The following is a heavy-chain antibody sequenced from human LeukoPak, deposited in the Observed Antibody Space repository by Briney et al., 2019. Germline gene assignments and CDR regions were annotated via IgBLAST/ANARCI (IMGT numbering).Heavy chain of an antibody. CDR2: IRQDGSEK. V-gene: IGHV3-7*01. J-gene: IGHJ6*03. CDR3: ARDPIWSSSSDFFYYMDV. D-gene: IGHD6-6*01. CDR1: GFTFSNYW. Sequence: GGSLRLSCAASGFTFSNYWMSWVRQAPGKGLEWVANIRQDGSEKYYVDSVKGRFTISRDNAKNSLYLQMNSLRAEDTAVYYCARDPIWSSSSDFFYYMDVWGKGTTVTVSS.